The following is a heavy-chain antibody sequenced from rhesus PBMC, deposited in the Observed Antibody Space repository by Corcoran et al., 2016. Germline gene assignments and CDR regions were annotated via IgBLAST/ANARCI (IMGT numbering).Heavy chain of an antibody. Sequence: QVQLQESGPGLVKPLETLSLTCAVSGVSISSNYRSCIRKAPGKGLEWIGYIYGSGSSTNYNPSLKSRVTLSVDTSKNQLSLKLSSVTAADTAVYYCARRPYGLDSWGQGVVVTVSS. V-gene: IGHV4S11*01. CDR2: IYGSGSST. J-gene: IGHJ6*01. CDR1: GVSISSNY. CDR3: ARRPYGLDS.